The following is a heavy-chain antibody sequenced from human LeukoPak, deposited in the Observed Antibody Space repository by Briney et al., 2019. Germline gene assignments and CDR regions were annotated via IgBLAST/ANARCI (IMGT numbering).Heavy chain of an antibody. Sequence: PSETLSLTCTVSGGSISSGSYYWSWIRQPPGKGLEWIGYIYYSGSTNYNPSLKSRVTISVDTSKNQFSLKLSSVTAADTAVYYCARSGQRSSSWYDYWGQGTLVTVSS. CDR1: GGSISSGSYY. CDR2: IYYSGST. V-gene: IGHV4-61*01. D-gene: IGHD6-13*01. J-gene: IGHJ4*02. CDR3: ARSGQRSSSWYDY.